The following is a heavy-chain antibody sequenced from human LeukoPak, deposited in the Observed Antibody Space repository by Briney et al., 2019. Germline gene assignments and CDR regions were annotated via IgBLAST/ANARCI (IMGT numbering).Heavy chain of an antibody. D-gene: IGHD6-13*01. CDR1: GVSISSYY. V-gene: IGHV4-59*01. J-gene: IGHJ5*02. Sequence: SETLSLTCTVSGVSISSYYWSWIRQPPGKGLEWIGYIYYSGSTNYNPSLKSRVTISVDTSKNQFSLKLSSVTAADTAVYYCARGLTAAGGNWFDPWGQGTLVTVSS. CDR3: ARGLTAAGGNWFDP. CDR2: IYYSGST.